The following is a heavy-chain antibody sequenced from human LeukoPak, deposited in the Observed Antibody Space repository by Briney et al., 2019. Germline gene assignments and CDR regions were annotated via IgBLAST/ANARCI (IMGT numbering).Heavy chain of an antibody. CDR3: ARADYGGNYGY. V-gene: IGHV4-61*02. CDR1: GGSTSSGSYY. D-gene: IGHD4/OR15-4a*01. J-gene: IGHJ4*02. Sequence: SQTLSLTCTVSGGSTSSGSYYWSWIRQPAGKGLEWIGRIYTSGSTNYNPSLKSRVTISVDTSKNQFPLKLSSVTAADTAVYYCARADYGGNYGYSGQGTLVTVSS. CDR2: IYTSGST.